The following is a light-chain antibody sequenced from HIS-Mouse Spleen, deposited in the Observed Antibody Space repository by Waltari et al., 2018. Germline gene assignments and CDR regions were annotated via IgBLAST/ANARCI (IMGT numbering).Light chain of an antibody. CDR2: DVS. CDR1: SSDVGGYNY. J-gene: IGLJ2*01. Sequence: QSALTQPRSVSGSPGQSVTISCTGTSSDVGGYNYVSWYQQHPGKAPKLMIYDVSKRPSGVPDSFSGSKSGKTASLTISGLQAEDEADYYCCSYAGSYTVVFGGGTKLTVL. CDR3: CSYAGSYTVV. V-gene: IGLV2-11*01.